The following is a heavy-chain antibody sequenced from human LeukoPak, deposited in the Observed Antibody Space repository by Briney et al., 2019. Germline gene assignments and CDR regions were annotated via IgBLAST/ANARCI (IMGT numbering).Heavy chain of an antibody. CDR2: IYYGGRT. V-gene: IGHV4-59*11. D-gene: IGHD6-19*01. CDR3: AREVTVAGTFYFYMDV. Sequence: SETLSLTCSVSGGSISSHYWTCVPQPPGQALEFIGYIYYGGRTQYNPSLKSRVTITMDTSKNQFSLRLNSVSAADTAVYYCAREVTVAGTFYFYMDVWGKGTTVTVSS. CDR1: GGSISSHY. J-gene: IGHJ6*03.